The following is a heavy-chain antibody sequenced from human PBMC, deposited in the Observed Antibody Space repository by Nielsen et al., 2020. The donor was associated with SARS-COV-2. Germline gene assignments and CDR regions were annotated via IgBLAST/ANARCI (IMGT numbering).Heavy chain of an antibody. Sequence: SETLSLTCIVSGGSISTGSHYWSWIRQPPGKGLEWIGYIFYRGNTNYKPSLKSRVTISVDTSKNQFSLKLSSVTAADTAVYYCAREPGLPNWFDPWGQGTLVTVSS. D-gene: IGHD1-14*01. CDR1: GGSISTGSHY. J-gene: IGHJ5*02. V-gene: IGHV4-61*01. CDR3: AREPGLPNWFDP. CDR2: IFYRGNT.